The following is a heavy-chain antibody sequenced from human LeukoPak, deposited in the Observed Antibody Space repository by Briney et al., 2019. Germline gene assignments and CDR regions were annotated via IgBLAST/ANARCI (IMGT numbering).Heavy chain of an antibody. CDR3: ARIYCGGDCRGYYYHYYMDV. D-gene: IGHD2-21*02. J-gene: IGHJ6*03. V-gene: IGHV4-61*02. Sequence: PSETLSLTCTVSGGSISSGSYYWSWIRQPAGKGLEWIGRTYTSGSTKYNPSLKSRVTISVDTSKNQFSLKLSSVTAADTAVYYCARIYCGGDCRGYYYHYYMDVWGKGTTVTISS. CDR2: TYTSGST. CDR1: GGSISSGSYY.